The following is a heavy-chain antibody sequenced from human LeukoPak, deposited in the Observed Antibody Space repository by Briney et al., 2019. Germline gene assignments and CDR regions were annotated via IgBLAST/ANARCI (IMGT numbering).Heavy chain of an antibody. CDR2: IDTNTGGT. CDR3: ARDGSITLLRGYFDY. D-gene: IGHD3-10*01. J-gene: IGHJ4*02. Sequence: VASVKVSCKASGYSFTSQAMHWVRRAPGQGLEWMGWIDTNTGGTNSAQKFQDRVTMTSDTSISTAYMELSRLRSDDTAVYYCARDGSITLLRGYFDYWGQGTLVTVSA. CDR1: GYSFTSQA. V-gene: IGHV1-2*02.